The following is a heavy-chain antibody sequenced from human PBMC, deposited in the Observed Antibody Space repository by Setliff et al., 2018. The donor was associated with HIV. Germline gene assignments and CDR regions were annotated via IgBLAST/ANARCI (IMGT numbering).Heavy chain of an antibody. D-gene: IGHD3-10*01. V-gene: IGHV4-39*01. CDR1: GGSMSGSSYY. CDR3: ARGGAHYYGSGSYYNWFDP. CDR2: LDYSGST. J-gene: IGHJ5*02. Sequence: SETLSLTCTVSGGSMSGSSYYWGWIRQPPGKGLEWIGSLDYSGSTYYNPSLKSRVTISVDTSKNQFSLKLSSVTAADTAMYYCARGGAHYYGSGSYYNWFDPWGQGTLVTVSS.